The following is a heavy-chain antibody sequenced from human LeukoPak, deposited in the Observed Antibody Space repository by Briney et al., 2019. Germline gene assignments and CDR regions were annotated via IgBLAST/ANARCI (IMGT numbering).Heavy chain of an antibody. D-gene: IGHD2-2*01. CDR2: ISSSGSTI. J-gene: IGHJ4*02. V-gene: IGHV3-48*03. Sequence: GGSLRLSCAASGFTFSSYEMNWVRQAPGKGLEWVSYISSSGSTIYYADSVKGRFTISRDNAKNSLYLQMNSLRAEDTAVYYCARENNRYCSSTSCYSFDYWGQGTLVTVSP. CDR3: ARENNRYCSSTSCYSFDY. CDR1: GFTFSSYE.